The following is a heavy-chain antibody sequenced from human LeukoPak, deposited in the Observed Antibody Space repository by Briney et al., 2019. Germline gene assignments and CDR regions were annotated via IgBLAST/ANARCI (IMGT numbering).Heavy chain of an antibody. CDR3: AKGLYSSGWYFDY. CDR2: IWYDGSNK. J-gene: IGHJ4*02. CDR1: GFTFRSYG. V-gene: IGHV3-30*02. D-gene: IGHD6-19*01. Sequence: PGGSLRLSCAASGFTFRSYGMHWVRQAPGKGLEWVAVIWYDGSNKYYTDSVKGRFTISRDNSKKTLYLQMNSLRDEDTAVYHCAKGLYSSGWYFDYWGQGILVTVSS.